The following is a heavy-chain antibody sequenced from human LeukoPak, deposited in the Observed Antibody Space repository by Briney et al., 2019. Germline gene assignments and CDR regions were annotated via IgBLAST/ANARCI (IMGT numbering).Heavy chain of an antibody. Sequence: SETLSLTCAVYGGSFSAYYWSWIRQPPGKGLEWIGEINHSGSTNYNPSLKSRVTISVDTSKNQFSLNLSSVTAADTAVYYCARHRGWLDQWGQGTPVTVSS. V-gene: IGHV4-34*01. J-gene: IGHJ4*02. CDR1: GGSFSAYY. D-gene: IGHD3-10*01. CDR2: INHSGST. CDR3: ARHRGWLDQ.